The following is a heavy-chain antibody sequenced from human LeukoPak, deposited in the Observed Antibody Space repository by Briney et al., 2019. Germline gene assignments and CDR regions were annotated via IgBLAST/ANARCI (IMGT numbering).Heavy chain of an antibody. V-gene: IGHV3-30*04. Sequence: GRSLRLSCAASGFTFSSYAVHWVRQAPGKGLEWVAVISYDGSNKYYADSVKGRFTISRDNGKNSLYLQMNGLRAEDTAVYYCARALKDLRRRIGGTTTFEYYYYMDVWGKGTTVIISS. CDR2: ISYDGSNK. CDR1: GFTFSSYA. D-gene: IGHD1-26*01. J-gene: IGHJ6*03. CDR3: ARALKDLRRRIGGTTTFEYYYYMDV.